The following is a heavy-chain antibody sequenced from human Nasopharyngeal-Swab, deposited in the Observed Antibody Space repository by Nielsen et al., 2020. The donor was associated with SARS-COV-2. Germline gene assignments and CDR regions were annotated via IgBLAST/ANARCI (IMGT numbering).Heavy chain of an antibody. J-gene: IGHJ4*02. CDR3: AREPRYYDYVWGSYRYGYFDY. V-gene: IGHV1-46*01. D-gene: IGHD3-16*02. CDR1: GYTFTSYY. Sequence: ASVKVSCKASGYTFTSYYMHWVRQAPGQGLEWMGIINPSGGSTSYAQKFQGRVTMTRDTSTSTVYMELSGLRSEDTAVYYCAREPRYYDYVWGSYRYGYFDYWGQGTLVTVSS. CDR2: INPSGGST.